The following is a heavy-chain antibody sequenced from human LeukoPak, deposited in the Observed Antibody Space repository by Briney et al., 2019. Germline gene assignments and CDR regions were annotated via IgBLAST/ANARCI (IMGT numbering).Heavy chain of an antibody. CDR3: AKGAEYYYDSSGYYPQPSDY. V-gene: IGHV3-23*01. Sequence: GGSLRLSCAASGFTFSSYAMSWVRQAPGKGLVWVSAISGSGGSTYYADSVKGRFTISRDNSKNTLYLQMNSLRAEDTAVYYCAKGAEYYYDSSGYYPQPSDYWGQGTLVTVSS. CDR2: ISGSGGST. D-gene: IGHD3-22*01. CDR1: GFTFSSYA. J-gene: IGHJ4*02.